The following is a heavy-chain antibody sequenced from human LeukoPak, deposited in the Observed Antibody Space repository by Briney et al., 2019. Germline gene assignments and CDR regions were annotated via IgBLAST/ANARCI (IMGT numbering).Heavy chain of an antibody. Sequence: GRSLRLSCAASGFTFDDYAMHWVRQAPGKGLEWVSGISWNSGSIGYADSVKGRFTISRDNAKNSLYLQMNSLRAEDTALYYCAKDRTSGYYDSSGSAFDIWGQGTMVTVSS. D-gene: IGHD3-22*01. CDR3: AKDRTSGYYDSSGSAFDI. CDR2: ISWNSGSI. CDR1: GFTFDDYA. V-gene: IGHV3-9*01. J-gene: IGHJ3*02.